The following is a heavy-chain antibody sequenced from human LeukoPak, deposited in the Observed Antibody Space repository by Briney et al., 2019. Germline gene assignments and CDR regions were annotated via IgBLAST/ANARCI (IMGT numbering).Heavy chain of an antibody. D-gene: IGHD3-22*01. CDR3: ARDSFKRKTYYYDSSGYFLDY. CDR2: ISAYNGNT. J-gene: IGHJ4*02. Sequence: ASVKVSCKASGYTFTSYGISWVRQAPGQGLEWMGWISAYNGNTNYAQKLQGRVTMTTDTSTSTAYMELRSLRSDDTAVYYCARDSFKRKTYYYDSSGYFLDYWGQGTLVTVSS. V-gene: IGHV1-18*01. CDR1: GYTFTSYG.